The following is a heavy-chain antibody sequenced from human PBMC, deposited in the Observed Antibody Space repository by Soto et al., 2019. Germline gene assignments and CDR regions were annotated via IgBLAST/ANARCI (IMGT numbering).Heavy chain of an antibody. V-gene: IGHV4-59*08. J-gene: IGHJ6*02. D-gene: IGHD3-10*01. CDR3: ARIIRGVPSFGMDV. CDR2: IYYRGST. Sequence: QVQLQESGPGLVKPSETLSLTCNVSGGSITSYHWTWIRQPPGKGLEWIGYIYYRGSTYYNPSLTSRVTRSVDTSNDQFSLKLNSVTAAATAVYYCARIIRGVPSFGMDVWGQGTTVTVS. CDR1: GGSITSYH.